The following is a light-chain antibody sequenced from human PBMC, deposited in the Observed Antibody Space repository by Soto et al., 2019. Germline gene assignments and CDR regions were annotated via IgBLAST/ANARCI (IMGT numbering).Light chain of an antibody. V-gene: IGKV3-11*01. CDR3: QRYGSSPNT. Sequence: EIVLTQSPATLSLSPGERATLSCRASQSVSSYLAWYQQKPGQAPRLLIYDASNRATGIPARFSGSGSGTDFTLTISSLEPEDFAVYYCQRYGSSPNTFGQGTKVDIK. J-gene: IGKJ1*01. CDR1: QSVSSY. CDR2: DAS.